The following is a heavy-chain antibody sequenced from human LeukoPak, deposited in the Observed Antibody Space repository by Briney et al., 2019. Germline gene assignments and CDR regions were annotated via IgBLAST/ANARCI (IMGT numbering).Heavy chain of an antibody. J-gene: IGHJ6*03. CDR3: AIDASMIVVPTGYMDV. Sequence: AGSLTLSCAASGFTFNTYGMHWVRQAPGKGLEWVAFIRYDGSYKYYADSVKGRFTISRDNSKNTMYLQMNSLRAKDTAVSYCAIDASMIVVPTGYMDVWGKGTTVTVSS. CDR1: GFTFNTYG. V-gene: IGHV3-30*02. D-gene: IGHD3-22*01. CDR2: IRYDGSYK.